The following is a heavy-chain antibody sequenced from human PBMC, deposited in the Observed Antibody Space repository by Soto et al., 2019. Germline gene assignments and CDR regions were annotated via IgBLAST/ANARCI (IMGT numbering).Heavy chain of an antibody. V-gene: IGHV1-8*01. Sequence: ASVKVSCKASGYTFTSYDINWVRQATGQGLEWMGWMNPNSVNTGYAQKFQGRVTMTRNTSISTAYMELSSLRSEDTAVYYCARGRPGYCSSTSCYGGLYYFDYWGQGTLVTVSS. CDR2: MNPNSVNT. CDR3: ARGRPGYCSSTSCYGGLYYFDY. J-gene: IGHJ4*02. D-gene: IGHD2-2*03. CDR1: GYTFTSYD.